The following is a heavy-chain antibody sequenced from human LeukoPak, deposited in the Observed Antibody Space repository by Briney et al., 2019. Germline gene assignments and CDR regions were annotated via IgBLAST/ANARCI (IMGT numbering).Heavy chain of an antibody. CDR2: ISTSRNDI. CDR1: GFPFSDYN. Sequence: GGSLRLSCAASGFPFSDYNMNWVRQAPGKGLEWVSSISTSRNDIFYADSVKGRFTISRDNAKKSVYLQMDSLRGEDTAVYFCARGLPIYDYVWGSYRYSLDHWGQGTLVTVSS. V-gene: IGHV3-21*01. CDR3: ARGLPIYDYVWGSYRYSLDH. D-gene: IGHD3-16*02. J-gene: IGHJ4*02.